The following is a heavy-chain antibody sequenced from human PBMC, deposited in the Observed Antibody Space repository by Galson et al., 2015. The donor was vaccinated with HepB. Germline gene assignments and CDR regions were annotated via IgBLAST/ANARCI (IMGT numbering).Heavy chain of an antibody. CDR3: AKGAEPGTINAEPSHH. V-gene: IGHV3-30*18. J-gene: IGHJ1*01. CDR1: GFTFSSYV. CDR2: ISNDGGIK. Sequence: SLRLSCAASGFTFSSYVMHWVRQAPGKGLEWVAVISNDGGIKYYVESVKGRFTISRDNSKNTLFLQLNSLRVEDTAVYYCAKGAEPGTINAEPSHHWGQGTLVTVSS. D-gene: IGHD1/OR15-1a*01.